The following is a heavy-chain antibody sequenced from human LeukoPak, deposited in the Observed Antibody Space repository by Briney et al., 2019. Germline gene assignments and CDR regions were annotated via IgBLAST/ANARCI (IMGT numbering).Heavy chain of an antibody. D-gene: IGHD6-13*01. CDR1: GGSISSSSYY. V-gene: IGHV4-39*01. CDR3: ARFIIATAGMIDY. Sequence: SETLSLTCTVSGGSISSSSYYWGWIRQPPGKGLEWIGSIYYSGSTYYNPSLKSRVTVSADTSKNRFSLKLSSVTAADTAVFYCARFIIATAGMIDYWGQGTLVTVSS. CDR2: IYYSGST. J-gene: IGHJ4*02.